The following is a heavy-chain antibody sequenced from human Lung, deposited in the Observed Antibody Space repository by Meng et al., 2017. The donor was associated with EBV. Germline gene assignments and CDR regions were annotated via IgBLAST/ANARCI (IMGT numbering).Heavy chain of an antibody. D-gene: IGHD6-19*01. CDR1: GGSVDSGAYY. CDR2: IYYSGST. CDR3: ARLRLVWMFDY. Sequence: QVQRRGSGPGLVKPSQTLSLTCTVSGGSVDSGAYYWSWIRQRPGKGLEWIGYIYYSGSTFYTPSLKSRATLSVDTSKNQFSLKLNSVTAADTAVYYCARLRLVWMFDYWGQGALVTVSS. J-gene: IGHJ4*02. V-gene: IGHV4-31*03.